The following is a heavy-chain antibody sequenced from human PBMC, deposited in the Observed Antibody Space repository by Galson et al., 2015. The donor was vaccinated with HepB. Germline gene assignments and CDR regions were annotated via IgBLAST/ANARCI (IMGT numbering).Heavy chain of an antibody. CDR2: ISSSGSTI. D-gene: IGHD6-13*01. Sequence: LRLSCAASGFTFSSYEMNWVRQAPGKGLEWVSYISSSGSTIYYADSVKGRFTISRDNAKNSLYLQMNSLGAEDTAVYYCARGQGSSWPYYYYGMDVWGQGTTVTVSS. V-gene: IGHV3-48*03. CDR1: GFTFSSYE. J-gene: IGHJ6*02. CDR3: ARGQGSSWPYYYYGMDV.